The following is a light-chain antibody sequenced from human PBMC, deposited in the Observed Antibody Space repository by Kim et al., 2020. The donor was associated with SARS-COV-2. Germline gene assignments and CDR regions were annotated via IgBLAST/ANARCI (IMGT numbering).Light chain of an antibody. CDR3: QQATSYPIT. V-gene: IGKV1-12*01. CDR2: SAS. CDR1: RDVGTW. Sequence: AAVGDTVAMSCRASRDVGTWLAWYQQRPGNAPKLLIHSASTLQSEVPSMFRGSGSGTDFTLTINNLQPEDFAIYYCQQATSYPITFGQGTRLEIK. J-gene: IGKJ5*01.